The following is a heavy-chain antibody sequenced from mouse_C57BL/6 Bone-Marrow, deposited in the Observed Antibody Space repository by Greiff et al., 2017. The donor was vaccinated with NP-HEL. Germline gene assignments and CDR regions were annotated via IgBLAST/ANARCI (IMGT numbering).Heavy chain of an antibody. J-gene: IGHJ3*01. Sequence: QVQLKQPGAELVKPGASVKLSCKASGYTFTSYWMHWVKQRPGQGLEWIGMIHPNSGSTNYNEKFKSKATLTVDKSSSTAYMQLSSLTSEDSAVYYCARGGVYDGYPTWFAYWGQGTLVTVSA. V-gene: IGHV1-64*01. CDR1: GYTFTSYW. D-gene: IGHD2-3*01. CDR3: ARGGVYDGYPTWFAY. CDR2: IHPNSGST.